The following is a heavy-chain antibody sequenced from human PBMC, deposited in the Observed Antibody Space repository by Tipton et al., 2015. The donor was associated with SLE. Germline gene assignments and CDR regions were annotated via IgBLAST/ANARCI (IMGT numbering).Heavy chain of an antibody. CDR2: IYYSGKS. CDR1: GGSISSSSSYY. CDR3: AGRRASATSAYFDP. V-gene: IGHV4-39*01. D-gene: IGHD2-15*01. Sequence: LRLSCAVYGGSISSSSSYYWGWIRQPPGKGLEWIANIYYSGKSYYNPSLRSRVTISVDTSKNQFSLNLSSVTVADTAVYYCAGRRASATSAYFDPWGQGTLVTVSS. J-gene: IGHJ5*02.